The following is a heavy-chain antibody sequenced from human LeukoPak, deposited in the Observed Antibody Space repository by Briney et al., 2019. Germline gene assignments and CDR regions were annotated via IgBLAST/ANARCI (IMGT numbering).Heavy chain of an antibody. CDR2: IKQDGSEK. D-gene: IGHD3-3*01. CDR3: ARETDYDFWSGYYNPNYFDY. V-gene: IGHV3-7*01. J-gene: IGHJ4*02. Sequence: VRQAXXKGLEWVANIKQDGSEKYYVDSVKGRFTISRDNAKNSLYLQMNGLRAEDTAVYYCARETDYDFWSGYYNPNYFDYWGQGTLVTVSS.